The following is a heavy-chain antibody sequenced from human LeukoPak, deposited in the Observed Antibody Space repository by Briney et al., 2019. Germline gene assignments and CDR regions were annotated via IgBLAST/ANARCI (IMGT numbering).Heavy chain of an antibody. CDR1: GGSISSYY. CDR3: ARERLGAFDI. CDR2: IYYSGST. V-gene: IGHV4-59*01. D-gene: IGHD3-3*01. Sequence: SETLSLTCTVSGGSISSYYWSWIRQPPGKGLEWIGYIYYSGSTNYNPSLKSRVTISVDTSKNQFSLKLSSVTAADTAVYYCARERLGAFDIWGQGTMVTVSS. J-gene: IGHJ3*02.